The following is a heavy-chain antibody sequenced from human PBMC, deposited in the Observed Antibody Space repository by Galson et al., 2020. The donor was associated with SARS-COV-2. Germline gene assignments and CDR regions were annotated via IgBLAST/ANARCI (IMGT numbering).Heavy chain of an antibody. CDR2: IWYDDSNK. J-gene: IGHJ6*02. CDR1: GFPFSSYG. CDR3: ARDLNYYDILTGYFGPLPPSFYYGMDV. V-gene: IGHV3-33*01. Sequence: GESLKLSCAASGFPFSSYGMHWVRQAPGKGLEWVAVIWYDDSNKYYADSVQGQFTNSRDNSKNTLYLQMNSLRAEDTAVYYCARDLNYYDILTGYFGPLPPSFYYGMDVWGQGTTVTVSS. D-gene: IGHD3-9*01.